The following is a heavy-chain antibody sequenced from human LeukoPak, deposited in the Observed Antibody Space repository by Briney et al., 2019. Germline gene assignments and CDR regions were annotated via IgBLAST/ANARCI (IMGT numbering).Heavy chain of an antibody. CDR1: GYTFTGYY. V-gene: IGHV1-2*02. D-gene: IGHD6-13*01. CDR3: AVLPNYSSSWAPFDY. CDR2: INPNSGGT. Sequence: ASVKVSCKASGYTFTGYYMHWVRQAPGQGLEWMGWINPNSGGTNYAQKFQGRVTMTRDTSISTAYMELSRLRSDDTAVYYCAVLPNYSSSWAPFDYWGQGTLVTVSS. J-gene: IGHJ4*02.